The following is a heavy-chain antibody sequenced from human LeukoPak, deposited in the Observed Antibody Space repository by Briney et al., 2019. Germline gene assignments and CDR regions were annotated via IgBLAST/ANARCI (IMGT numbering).Heavy chain of an antibody. J-gene: IGHJ4*02. CDR2: ISYDGSNK. Sequence: GGSLRLSCAASGFTFSSYGMHWVRQAPGKGLEWVAVISYDGSNKYYADSVKGRFTISRDNSKNTLYLQMNSLRAEDTAVYYCAKELGQWMALDQWGQGTLVTVSS. V-gene: IGHV3-30*18. D-gene: IGHD6-19*01. CDR1: GFTFSSYG. CDR3: AKELGQWMALDQ.